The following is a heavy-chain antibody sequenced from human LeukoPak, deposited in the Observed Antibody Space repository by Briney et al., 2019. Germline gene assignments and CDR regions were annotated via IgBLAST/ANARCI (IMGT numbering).Heavy chain of an antibody. V-gene: IGHV1-18*01. CDR3: ATTYYSDTSGATHAAD. CDR1: GYTFTRFG. Sequence: ASVKASCKTSGYTFTRFGFNWMRQAPAQGLEWMGWISAYNGNTDYAKKFQGRVTLTTETSTSTAYMELTSLRFDDTAIYYCATTYYSDTSGATHAADWGQGTLVTVSS. J-gene: IGHJ4*02. CDR2: ISAYNGNT. D-gene: IGHD1-1*01.